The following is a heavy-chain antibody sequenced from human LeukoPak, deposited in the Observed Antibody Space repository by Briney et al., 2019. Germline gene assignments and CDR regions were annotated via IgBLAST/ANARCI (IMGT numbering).Heavy chain of an antibody. CDR1: GYSFTSYW. V-gene: IGHV5-51*01. CDR2: IYSGDSDT. J-gene: IGHJ4*02. D-gene: IGHD3-22*01. Sequence: GESLKISCKGSGYSFTSYWIGWVRQMPGKGLEWMGIIYSGDSDTRYSPSFQGQVTISADKSISTAYLQWSSLKASDTAMYYCARQGRYYYDSSGLFDYWGQGTLVTVSS. CDR3: ARQGRYYYDSSGLFDY.